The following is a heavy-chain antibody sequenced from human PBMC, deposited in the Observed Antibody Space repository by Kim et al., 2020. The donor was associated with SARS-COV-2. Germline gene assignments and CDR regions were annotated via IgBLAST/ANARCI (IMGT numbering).Heavy chain of an antibody. Sequence: GGSLRLSCAASGFTFSSYSMNWVRQAPGKGLEWVSYISSSSSTIYYADSVKGRFTISRDNAKNSLYLQMNSLRDEDTAVYYCARAHIQYSNYPDAFDIWGQGTMVTVSS. CDR3: ARAHIQYSNYPDAFDI. CDR1: GFTFSSYS. CDR2: ISSSSSTI. J-gene: IGHJ3*02. D-gene: IGHD1-26*01. V-gene: IGHV3-48*02.